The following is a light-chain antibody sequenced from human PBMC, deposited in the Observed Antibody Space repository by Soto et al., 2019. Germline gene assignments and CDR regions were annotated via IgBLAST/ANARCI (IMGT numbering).Light chain of an antibody. J-gene: IGLJ2*01. Sequence: QSVLTQPPSVSGAPGQRVTSSFTGSSSNIGAGYDVHWYQQLPGTAPKLLIYGNSNRPSGVPDRFSGSKSGTSASLAITGLQAEDEADYYCQSYDSSLSGSVFGGGTKLTVL. CDR1: SSNIGAGYD. V-gene: IGLV1-40*01. CDR2: GNS. CDR3: QSYDSSLSGSV.